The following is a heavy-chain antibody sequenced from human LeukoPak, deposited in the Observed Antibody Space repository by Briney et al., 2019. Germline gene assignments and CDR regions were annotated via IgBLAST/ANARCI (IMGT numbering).Heavy chain of an antibody. J-gene: IGHJ4*02. Sequence: GGSLRLSCAASGFTFSSYGMHWVRQAPGKGLEWVAVIWYGGSNKYYADSVKGRFTISRDNSKNTLYLQMNSLRAEDTAVYYCAKDPFPRDYYYDSSGWGQGTLVTVSS. CDR1: GFTFSSYG. CDR3: AKDPFPRDYYYDSSG. D-gene: IGHD3-22*01. V-gene: IGHV3-30*02. CDR2: IWYGGSNK.